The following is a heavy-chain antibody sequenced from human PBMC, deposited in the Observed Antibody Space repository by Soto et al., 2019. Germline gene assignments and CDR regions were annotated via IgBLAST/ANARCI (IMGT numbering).Heavy chain of an antibody. CDR1: GFTFSIYA. V-gene: IGHV3-23*01. CDR3: ATVHSTSRSFDY. Sequence: LRLSCAASGFTFSIYAMSWARQAPGKGLEWVSVIDASGGTTYTDSVKGRFAISRDNSKNTLYLQMNSLRVEDTAVYYCATVHSTSRSFDYWGQGTLVTVSS. J-gene: IGHJ4*02. D-gene: IGHD6-6*01. CDR2: IDASGGTT.